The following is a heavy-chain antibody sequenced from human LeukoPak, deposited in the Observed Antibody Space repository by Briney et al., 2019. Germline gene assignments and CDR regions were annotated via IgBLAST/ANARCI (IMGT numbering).Heavy chain of an antibody. CDR1: GDYW. J-gene: IGHJ4*02. CDR2: INSDGSWT. Sequence: GGSLRLSCAASGDYWMHWVRQAPGKGLVWVSHINSDGSWTSYADSVKGRFTISKDNAKNTVYLQMNNLRAEDTAVYYCVSFYETYWGRGTLVTVSS. D-gene: IGHD2-2*01. CDR3: VSFYETY. V-gene: IGHV3-74*01.